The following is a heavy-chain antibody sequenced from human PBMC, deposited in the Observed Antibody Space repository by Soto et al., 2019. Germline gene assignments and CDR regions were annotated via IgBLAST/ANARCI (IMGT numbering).Heavy chain of an antibody. CDR3: ARASGYYAPDY. V-gene: IGHV1-3*01. J-gene: IGHJ4*02. CDR2: INAGNGNT. Sequence: ASVKVSCKASGYTFTSYATHWVRQAPGQRLEWMGWINAGNGNTKYSQKFQGRVTITRDTSASTAYMELSSLRSEDTAVYYCARASGYYAPDYWGQGTLVTVSS. CDR1: GYTFTSYA. D-gene: IGHD3-3*01.